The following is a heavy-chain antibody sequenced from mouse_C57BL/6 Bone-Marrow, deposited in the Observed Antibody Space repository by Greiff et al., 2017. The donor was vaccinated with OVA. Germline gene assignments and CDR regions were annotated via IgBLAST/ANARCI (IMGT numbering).Heavy chain of an antibody. J-gene: IGHJ2*01. D-gene: IGHD3-3*01. CDR2: IWTGGGT. CDR1: GFSLTSYA. V-gene: IGHV2-9-1*01. Sequence: QVQLKQSGPGLVAPSQRLSITCTVSGFSLTSYAISWVRQPPGKGLEWLGVIWTGGGTNYNSALKSRLSISKDNSKSQVFLKMNSLQTDDTARYYCARTTLKGRGDYFDYWGQGTTLTVSS. CDR3: ARTTLKGRGDYFDY.